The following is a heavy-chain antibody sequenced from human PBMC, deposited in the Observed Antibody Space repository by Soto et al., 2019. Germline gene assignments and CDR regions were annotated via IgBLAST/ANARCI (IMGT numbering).Heavy chain of an antibody. CDR2: MYNTGST. Sequence: PSETLSLTCTVSGGSVSSGSYYWSWIRQPPGKGLEWIGYMYNTGSTVYNPSFKSRVTISVDTSKNQFSLKLTSVTAVDTAVYYCARREIQGPIEYWGQGTLVTVSS. J-gene: IGHJ4*02. CDR1: GGSVSSGSYY. D-gene: IGHD1-26*01. V-gene: IGHV4-61*01. CDR3: ARREIQGPIEY.